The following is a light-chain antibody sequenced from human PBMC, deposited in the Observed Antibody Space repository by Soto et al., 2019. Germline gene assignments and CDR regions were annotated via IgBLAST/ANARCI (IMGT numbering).Light chain of an antibody. CDR3: SSYAGSNTVV. V-gene: IGLV2-8*01. CDR1: SSDVGGYNY. Sequence: QSALTQPPSASGSPGQSVTISCIGTSSDVGGYNYVSWYQQYPGKAPKLMIYEVNKRPSGVPDRFSGSRSGNTASLTVSGLQTEDEADYYCSSYAGSNTVVFGGGTQLTVL. CDR2: EVN. J-gene: IGLJ2*01.